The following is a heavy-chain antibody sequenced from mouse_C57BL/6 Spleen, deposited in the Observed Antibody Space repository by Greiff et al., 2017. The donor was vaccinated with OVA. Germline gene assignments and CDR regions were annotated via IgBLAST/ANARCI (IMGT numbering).Heavy chain of an antibody. CDR1: GYTFTSYW. CDR3: ARGTTVEGWYFDV. CDR2: IHPNSGST. Sequence: VQLQQPGAELVKPGASVKLSCKASGYTFTSYWMHWVKQRPGQGLEWIGMIHPNSGSTNYNEKFKSKATLTVDKSSSTAYMQLSSLTSEDSAVYYCARGTTVEGWYFDVWGTGTTVTVSS. J-gene: IGHJ1*03. D-gene: IGHD1-1*01. V-gene: IGHV1-64*01.